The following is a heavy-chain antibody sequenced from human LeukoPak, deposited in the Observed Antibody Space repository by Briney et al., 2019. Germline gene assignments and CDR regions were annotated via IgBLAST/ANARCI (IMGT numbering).Heavy chain of an antibody. Sequence: QPGGSLRLSCAASGFTFSSYAMSWVRQAPGKGLEWVSAISGSGGSTYYADSVKGRFTISRDNSKNTLYLQMNSLRAEDTAVYYCAKTSYYDFWSGRPHYYYGMDVWGQGTTVTVSS. V-gene: IGHV3-23*01. CDR3: AKTSYYDFWSGRPHYYYGMDV. J-gene: IGHJ6*02. D-gene: IGHD3-3*01. CDR2: ISGSGGST. CDR1: GFTFSSYA.